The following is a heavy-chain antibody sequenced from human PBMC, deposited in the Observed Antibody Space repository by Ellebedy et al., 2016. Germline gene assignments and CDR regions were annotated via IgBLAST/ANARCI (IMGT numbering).Heavy chain of an antibody. V-gene: IGHV3-11*06. J-gene: IGHJ5*02. D-gene: IGHD5-12*01. Sequence: GESLKISXAASGFTFSDYYMSWIRQAPGKGLEWVSYISSSSSYIYYADSVKGRFTISRDNAKNSLYLQMNSLRAEDTAVYYCASFIVATLENWFNPWGQGTLVTVSS. CDR2: ISSSSSYI. CDR3: ASFIVATLENWFNP. CDR1: GFTFSDYY.